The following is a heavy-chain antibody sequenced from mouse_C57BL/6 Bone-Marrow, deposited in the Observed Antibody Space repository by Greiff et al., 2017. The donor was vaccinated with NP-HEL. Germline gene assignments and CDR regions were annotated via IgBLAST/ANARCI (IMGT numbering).Heavy chain of an antibody. CDR3: ASGLRFIAY. CDR2: ISSGGSYT. D-gene: IGHD1-1*01. CDR1: GFTFSSYG. V-gene: IGHV5-6*01. Sequence: EVKLMESGGDLVKPGGSLKLSCAASGFTFSSYGMSWVRQTPDKWLEWVATISSGGSYTSYPDSVKGRCTISRDNAKNTLYLQMSRLKSVETAMYYCASGLRFIAYWGQGTTLTFSS. J-gene: IGHJ2*01.